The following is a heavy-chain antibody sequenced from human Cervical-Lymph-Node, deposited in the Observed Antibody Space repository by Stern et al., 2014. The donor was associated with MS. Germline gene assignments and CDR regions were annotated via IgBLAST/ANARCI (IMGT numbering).Heavy chain of an antibody. Sequence: EVQLLESGAEVKKPGESLKISCKLSGYSFTIYYIAWVRQMPGKGLEWMGVIYPYDSDTTYSPSFQGQVTISADKSITTAYLQWSSLSASDTAMYYCARHVQGFDYWGQGTLVTVSS. CDR1: GYSFTIYY. V-gene: IGHV5-51*01. CDR3: ARHVQGFDY. CDR2: IYPYDSDT. J-gene: IGHJ4*02.